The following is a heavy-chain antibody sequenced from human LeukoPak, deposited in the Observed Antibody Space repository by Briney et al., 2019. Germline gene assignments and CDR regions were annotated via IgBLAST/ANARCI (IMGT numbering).Heavy chain of an antibody. CDR2: IYYSGST. CDR3: ARERHIAVEYYFDY. J-gene: IGHJ4*02. D-gene: IGHD6-19*01. V-gene: IGHV4-59*01. CDR1: GGSISSYY. Sequence: PSETLSLTCTVSGGSISSYYWSWIRQPPGNGLEWIGYIYYSGSTNYNPSLKSRVTISVDTSKNQFPLKLSSVTAADTAVYYCARERHIAVEYYFDYWGRGTLVTVSS.